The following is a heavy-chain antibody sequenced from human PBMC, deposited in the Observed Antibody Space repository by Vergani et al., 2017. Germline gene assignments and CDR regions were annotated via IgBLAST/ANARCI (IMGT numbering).Heavy chain of an antibody. CDR3: ARDPRGYGGDPEDYYYGMDV. CDR2: IIPVLGKT. J-gene: IGHJ6*02. D-gene: IGHD2-21*02. Sequence: QVQLVQSGAEVKKPGASVKVSCKASGYTFTSYAMHWVRQAPGQRLEWMGWIIPVLGKTKYAQDFQGRLTITADTSTSTAYMELTSLRSQDTAVYYCARDPRGYGGDPEDYYYGMDVWGQGTTVTVSS. V-gene: IGHV1-3*01. CDR1: GYTFTSYA.